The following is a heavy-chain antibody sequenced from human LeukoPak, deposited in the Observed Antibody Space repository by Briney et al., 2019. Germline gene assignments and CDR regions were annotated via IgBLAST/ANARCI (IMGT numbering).Heavy chain of an antibody. J-gene: IGHJ4*02. D-gene: IGHD3-22*01. Sequence: PSETLSLTCTVSGGSISSSSYYWGWIRQPPGKGLEWIGSIYYSGSTYYNPSLRSRVTISVESSKNQFSLKLNSVTAAGTAVYYCARLNYDSSARSGEFDYWGQGTLVTVSS. CDR3: ARLNYDSSARSGEFDY. CDR1: GGSISSSSYY. V-gene: IGHV4-39*01. CDR2: IYYSGST.